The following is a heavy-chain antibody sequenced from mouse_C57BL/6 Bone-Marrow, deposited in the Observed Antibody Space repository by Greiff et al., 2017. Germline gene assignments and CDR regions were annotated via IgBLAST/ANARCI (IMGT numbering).Heavy chain of an antibody. Sequence: QVQLQQPGAELVMPGASVKLSCKASGYTFTSYWMHWVKQRPGQGLEWIGEIDPSDSYTNYNQKFKGKSTLTVDKSSSTAYMQLSSLTSEDSAVYDCARDWGDGSSWGDWYFDVWGTGTTVTVSS. V-gene: IGHV1-69*01. J-gene: IGHJ1*03. D-gene: IGHD1-1*01. CDR2: IDPSDSYT. CDR1: GYTFTSYW. CDR3: ARDWGDGSSWGDWYFDV.